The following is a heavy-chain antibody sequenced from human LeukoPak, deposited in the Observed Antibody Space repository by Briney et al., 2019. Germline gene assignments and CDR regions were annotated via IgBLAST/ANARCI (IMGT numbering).Heavy chain of an antibody. CDR3: ARDGMHCSSTSCYRISDC. J-gene: IGHJ4*02. D-gene: IGHD2-2*02. Sequence: ASVKVSCKASGYTFTSYGISWVRQAPGQGLEWMGWISAYNGNTNYAQKLQGRVTMTTDTSTSTAYMELRSLRSDDTAVYYCARDGMHCSSTSCYRISDCWGQGTLVTVSS. CDR1: GYTFTSYG. V-gene: IGHV1-18*01. CDR2: ISAYNGNT.